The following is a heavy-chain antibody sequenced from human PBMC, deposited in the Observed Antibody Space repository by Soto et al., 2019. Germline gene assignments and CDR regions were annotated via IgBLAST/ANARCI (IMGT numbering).Heavy chain of an antibody. J-gene: IGHJ4*02. CDR3: ASALKISLGEIDY. D-gene: IGHD3-10*01. Sequence: QVQLQESGPGLVKPSQTLSLTCTVSGDSIRSTSYHWTWIRQYPGKGLECIGYISHSGSTYYNPSLGSRISISVDTSKNQFSLKLTSVTAADTAIYYCASALKISLGEIDYWGQGSLVTVSS. CDR1: GDSIRSTSYH. CDR2: ISHSGST. V-gene: IGHV4-31*03.